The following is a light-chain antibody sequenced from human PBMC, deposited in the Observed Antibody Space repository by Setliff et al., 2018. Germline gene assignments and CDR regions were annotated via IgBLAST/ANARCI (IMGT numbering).Light chain of an antibody. CDR2: NVS. CDR3: SSYTTSSLRV. Sequence: QSVLAQPASMSGSPGQSITISCTGTSSDIGAYTYVSWYQQHPGKAPKLLISNVSNRPSGVSHRFSGSKSGNTASLTISCLQAEDEADYYCSSYTTSSLRVFGGGTKVTVL. V-gene: IGLV2-14*03. J-gene: IGLJ2*01. CDR1: SSDIGAYTY.